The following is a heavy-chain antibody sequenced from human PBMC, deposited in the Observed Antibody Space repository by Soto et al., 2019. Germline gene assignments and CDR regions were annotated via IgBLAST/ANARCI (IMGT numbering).Heavy chain of an antibody. CDR3: GRQGTDFDF. V-gene: IGHV5-51*01. J-gene: IGHJ4*02. Sequence: GESLKISCKGSGYSFTSYWIGWVRQMPGKGLEWMGIIYPSDSDTKYSPSFEGQVTISVDKSISTAYLQWSSLKASDSAIYYCGRQGTDFDFWGQGTLVTVSS. CDR1: GYSFTSYW. D-gene: IGHD1-1*01. CDR2: IYPSDSDT.